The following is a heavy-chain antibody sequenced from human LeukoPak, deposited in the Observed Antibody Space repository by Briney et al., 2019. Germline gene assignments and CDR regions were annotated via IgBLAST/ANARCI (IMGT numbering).Heavy chain of an antibody. J-gene: IGHJ5*02. V-gene: IGHV3-53*04. D-gene: IGHD3-10*01. CDR1: GFTVSSNY. Sequence: GGSLRLCCAASGFTVSSNYMSWVRQAPGKGLEWVSVIYSGGSTYYADSVKGRFTISRHNSKNTLYLQMSSLRAEDTAVYYCARGTYYYGSGSYYKGWFDPWGQGTLVTVSS. CDR2: IYSGGST. CDR3: ARGTYYYGSGSYYKGWFDP.